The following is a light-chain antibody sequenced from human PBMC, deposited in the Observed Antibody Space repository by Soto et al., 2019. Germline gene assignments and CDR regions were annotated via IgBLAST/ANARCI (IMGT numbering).Light chain of an antibody. Sequence: EIVMTQSPATLSVSPGERATLSCRASQSVSSNLAWYQQKPGQPPRLLIYGASTRATGIPARFSGSGSGTEFTLTISSLQSEDFAVYYCQQYIDWPPEPTFGGGTKVEIK. CDR3: QQYIDWPPEPT. CDR1: QSVSSN. J-gene: IGKJ4*01. CDR2: GAS. V-gene: IGKV3D-15*01.